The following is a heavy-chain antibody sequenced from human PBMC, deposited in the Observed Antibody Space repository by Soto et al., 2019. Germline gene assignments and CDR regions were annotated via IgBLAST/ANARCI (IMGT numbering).Heavy chain of an antibody. V-gene: IGHV3-23*01. Sequence: EVQLLESGGGLVQPGGSLRLSCAASGFTFSSYAMSWVRQAPGKGLEWVSAISGSGGSTYYADSVKGRFTISRDNSKNTLYLQMNSLRAEDTAVYYCAKDIVYYDFSGYYYYYMDVWGKGTTVTVSS. CDR3: AKDIVYYDFSGYYYYYMDV. J-gene: IGHJ6*03. CDR2: ISGSGGST. CDR1: GFTFSSYA. D-gene: IGHD3-3*01.